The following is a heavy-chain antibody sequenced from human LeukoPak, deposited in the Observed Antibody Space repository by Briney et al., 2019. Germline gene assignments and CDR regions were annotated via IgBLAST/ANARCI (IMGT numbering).Heavy chain of an antibody. D-gene: IGHD1-26*01. CDR2: INPNSGGT. CDR3: ARDVGRLVIVGAAGHFDY. Sequence: EASVKVSCKASGYTFTAYYMHWVRQAPGQGLEWMGWINPNSGGTNYAQKFQGRVTMTRDTSISTAYMELSRLRSDDTAVYYCARDVGRLVIVGAAGHFDYWGQGTLVTVSS. J-gene: IGHJ4*02. V-gene: IGHV1-2*02. CDR1: GYTFTAYY.